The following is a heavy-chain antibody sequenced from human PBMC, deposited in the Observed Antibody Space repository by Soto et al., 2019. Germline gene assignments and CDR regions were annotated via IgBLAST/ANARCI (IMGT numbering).Heavy chain of an antibody. J-gene: IGHJ3*02. D-gene: IGHD6-13*01. CDR3: AKQIAAPGTGRPFDI. CDR1: GGSISSGVYF. Sequence: PSETLSLTCTVSGGSISSGVYFWSWIRHHPEKGLDWIGCIYYSGTTYYNPSLKSRMTMSIDTSKNQFSLELRSVTAADTAMYYCAKQIAAPGTGRPFDIWGQGTLVTVSS. CDR2: IYYSGTT. V-gene: IGHV4-31*03.